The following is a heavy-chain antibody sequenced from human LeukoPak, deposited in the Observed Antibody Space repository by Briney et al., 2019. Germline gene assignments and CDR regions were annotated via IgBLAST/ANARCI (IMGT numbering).Heavy chain of an antibody. Sequence: PGGSLRLSCAASGFTFSNYEMNWVRQAPGKGLEWVSYISSSGGTIYYADSVKGRFTISRDNAKNSLYLQMNSLRAEDTAVYYCARDVAPIDYWGQGTLVTVSS. CDR3: ARDVAPIDY. V-gene: IGHV3-48*03. J-gene: IGHJ4*02. CDR2: ISSSGGTI. CDR1: GFTFSNYE.